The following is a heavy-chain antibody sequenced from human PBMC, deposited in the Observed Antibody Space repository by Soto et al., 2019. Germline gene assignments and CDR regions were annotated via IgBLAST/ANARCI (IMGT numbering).Heavy chain of an antibody. CDR1: GFTFSSYE. J-gene: IGHJ6*02. V-gene: IGHV3-48*03. CDR3: ASTNWNYDYYYGMDV. D-gene: IGHD1-1*01. Sequence: GGSLRLSCAASGFTFSSYEMNWVRQAPGKGLEWVSYISSSGSTIYYADSVKGRFTISRDNAKNSLYLQMNSLRAEDTAVYYCASTNWNYDYYYGMDVWGQGTTVTVSS. CDR2: ISSSGSTI.